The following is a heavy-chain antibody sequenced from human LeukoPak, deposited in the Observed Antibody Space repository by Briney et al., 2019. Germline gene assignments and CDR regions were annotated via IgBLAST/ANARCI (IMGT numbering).Heavy chain of an antibody. V-gene: IGHV4-4*07. CDR1: GGSFSGYY. J-gene: IGHJ4*02. Sequence: SETLSLTCAVYGGSFSGYYWSWIRQPAGKGLEWIGRIYTSGSTNYNPSLKSRVTMSVDTSKNQFSLKLSSVTAADTAVYYCARERVVPAASIDYWGQGTLVTVSS. CDR3: ARERVVPAASIDY. D-gene: IGHD2-2*01. CDR2: IYTSGST.